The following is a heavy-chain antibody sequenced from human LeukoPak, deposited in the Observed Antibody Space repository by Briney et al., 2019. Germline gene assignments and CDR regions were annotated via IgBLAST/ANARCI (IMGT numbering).Heavy chain of an antibody. CDR1: GFTVSSNY. Sequence: GGSLRLSCAASGFTVSSNYMSCVRQAPGKGLEWVAVISDDGRHNYYADSVKGRFTISRDNSKSTLYLQMNSLRDDDSAAYFCARVYLERLTAGYFDHWGQGTQVTVSP. D-gene: IGHD2-8*01. CDR2: ISDDGRHN. J-gene: IGHJ4*02. CDR3: ARVYLERLTAGYFDH. V-gene: IGHV3-30*03.